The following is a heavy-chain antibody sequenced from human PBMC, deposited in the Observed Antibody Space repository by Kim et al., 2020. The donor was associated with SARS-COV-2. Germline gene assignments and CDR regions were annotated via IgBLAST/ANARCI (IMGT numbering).Heavy chain of an antibody. J-gene: IGHJ4*02. CDR2: INWNGATL. D-gene: IGHD1-26*01. Sequence: GGSLRLSCAASGFTFGDFAMHWVRQAPGKGLEWVAGINWNGATLEYADSVRGRFTISRDYAQNSLYLQMDSLRPEDTALYYCAKDQFLYTWELDLESWGQGTLVTVSS. CDR1: GFTFGDFA. V-gene: IGHV3-9*01. CDR3: AKDQFLYTWELDLES.